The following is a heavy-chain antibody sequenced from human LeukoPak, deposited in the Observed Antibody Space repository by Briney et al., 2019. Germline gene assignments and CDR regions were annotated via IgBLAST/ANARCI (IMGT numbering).Heavy chain of an antibody. CDR1: GGTFSNFA. V-gene: IGHV1-69*05. J-gene: IGHJ4*02. CDR3: ARTKVPAAPFDY. Sequence: LVKVSCKASGGTFSNFAISWVRQAPGQGLEWMGGIIPIFGTANYAQKFQGRVTITTDESTSTAYMELSSLRSEDTAVYYCARTKVPAAPFDYWGQGTLVTVSS. CDR2: IIPIFGTA. D-gene: IGHD2-2*01.